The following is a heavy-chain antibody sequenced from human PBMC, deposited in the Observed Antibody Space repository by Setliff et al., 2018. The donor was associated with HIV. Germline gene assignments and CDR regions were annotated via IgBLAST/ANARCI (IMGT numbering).Heavy chain of an antibody. D-gene: IGHD2-8*01. Sequence: PSETLSLTCTVSGGSINNVYYWSWIRQSAGKGLEWIGHIYTAGRTDYSPSLRSRVAISVDKSSNQFSLEMTSVTAADTALYYCARAHLMEHHYFDSWGPGTLVTVSS. V-gene: IGHV4-4*07. J-gene: IGHJ4*02. CDR2: IYTAGRT. CDR1: GGSINNVYY. CDR3: ARAHLMEHHYFDS.